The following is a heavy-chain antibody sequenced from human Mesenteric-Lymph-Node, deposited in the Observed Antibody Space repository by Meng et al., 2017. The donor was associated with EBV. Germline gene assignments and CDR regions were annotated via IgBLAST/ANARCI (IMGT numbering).Heavy chain of an antibody. CDR3: ARALYSGYDYFD. V-gene: IGHV4-30-4*01. CDR2: ISYSGNT. Sequence: QRPDSGPGLVQPPQPLSLTCGVSGDSISAGGYYWSWIRQPPGKGLEWIGYISYSGNTYYNTSLKSRLTISLDTSKNQFSLKLKSVTAADTAVYYCARALYSGYDYFDWGQGTLVTVSS. CDR1: GDSISAGGYY. D-gene: IGHD5-12*01. J-gene: IGHJ1*01.